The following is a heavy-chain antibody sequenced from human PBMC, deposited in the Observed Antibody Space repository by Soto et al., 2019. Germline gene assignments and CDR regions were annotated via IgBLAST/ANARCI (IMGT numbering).Heavy chain of an antibody. CDR3: ATDPPPYYDNLTGNKRYYYGLDV. Sequence: EVQLVESGGGLVQPGRSLRLSCAASGFSFDDYAMHWVRQAPGKGLEWVSGISWNSGRIGYADSVKGRFTISRDNAKNSVYLQMNSLRPEDTALYYCATDPPPYYDNLTGNKRYYYGLDVWGQGTTVTVSS. D-gene: IGHD3-9*01. CDR1: GFSFDDYA. J-gene: IGHJ6*02. V-gene: IGHV3-9*01. CDR2: ISWNSGRI.